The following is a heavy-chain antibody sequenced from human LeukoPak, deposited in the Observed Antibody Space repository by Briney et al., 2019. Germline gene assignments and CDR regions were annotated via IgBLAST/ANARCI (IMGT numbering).Heavy chain of an antibody. Sequence: GGSLRLSCAASGFTVSSNYMSWVRQAPGKGLEWVSVIYSGGSTYYADSVKGRFTISRDNSKNTLYLQMNSLRAEDTPVYYCAKEIIPGIAAAGRFDYWGQGTLVTVSS. CDR3: AKEIIPGIAAAGRFDY. D-gene: IGHD6-13*01. V-gene: IGHV3-53*01. CDR1: GFTVSSNY. CDR2: IYSGGST. J-gene: IGHJ4*02.